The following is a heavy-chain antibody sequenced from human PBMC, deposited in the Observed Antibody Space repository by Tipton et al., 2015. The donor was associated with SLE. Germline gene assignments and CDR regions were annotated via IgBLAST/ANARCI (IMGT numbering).Heavy chain of an antibody. D-gene: IGHD6-19*01. J-gene: IGHJ3*02. Sequence: TLSLTCAVSGGSISSGGYSWSWIRQPAGKGLEWIGYIYTSGSTNYNPSLKSRVTISVDTSKNQFSLKLSSVTAADTAVYYCARTDIAVAGTRGAFDIWGQGTMVTVSS. CDR2: IYTSGST. V-gene: IGHV4-61*09. CDR3: ARTDIAVAGTRGAFDI. CDR1: GGSISSGGYS.